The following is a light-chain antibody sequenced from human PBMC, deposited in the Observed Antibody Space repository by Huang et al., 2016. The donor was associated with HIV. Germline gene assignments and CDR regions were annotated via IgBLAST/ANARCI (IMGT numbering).Light chain of an antibody. CDR2: GAS. CDR3: QQDYMTGYT. J-gene: IGKJ2*01. Sequence: DIVLTQSPATLSLSPGERATPSCRASQSVDSNYSCWFQKKPGQAPRLLIYGASTRATGIPARFSGSGSVTDFTLTISSLQPEDFAVYYCQQDYMTGYTFGQGTKLEIK. V-gene: IGKV3D-7*01. CDR1: QSVDSNY.